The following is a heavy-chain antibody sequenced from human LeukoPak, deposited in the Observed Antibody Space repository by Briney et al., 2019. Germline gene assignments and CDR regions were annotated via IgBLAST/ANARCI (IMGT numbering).Heavy chain of an antibody. J-gene: IGHJ5*02. V-gene: IGHV4-34*01. CDR3: ARHSTGIAAAGTRVYNWFDP. CDR2: INHSGST. D-gene: IGHD6-13*01. Sequence: SETLSLTCAVYGGSFSGYYWSWIRQPPGKGLEWIGEINHSGSTNYNPSLKSRVTISVDTSKNQFSLKLSSVTAADTAVYYCARHSTGIAAAGTRVYNWFDPWGQGTLVTVSS. CDR1: GGSFSGYY.